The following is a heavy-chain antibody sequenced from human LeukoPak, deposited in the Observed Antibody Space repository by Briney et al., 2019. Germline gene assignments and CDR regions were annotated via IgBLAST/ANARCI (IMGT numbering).Heavy chain of an antibody. Sequence: PSETLSLTCTVSGGSISSYYWGWIRQPPGKGLEWIGSIYYSGSTYYNPSLKSRVTISVDTSKNQFSLKLSSVTAADTAVYYCASSLYYYDSSGYYLLEGFDYWGQGTLVTVSS. J-gene: IGHJ4*02. CDR2: IYYSGST. D-gene: IGHD3-22*01. V-gene: IGHV4-39*01. CDR1: GGSISSYY. CDR3: ASSLYYYDSSGYYLLEGFDY.